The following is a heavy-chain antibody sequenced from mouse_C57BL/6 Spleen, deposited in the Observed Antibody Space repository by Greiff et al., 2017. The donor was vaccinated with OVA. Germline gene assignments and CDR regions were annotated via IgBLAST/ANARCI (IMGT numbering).Heavy chain of an antibody. CDR3: AREYYGSVDY. Sequence: QVQLQQPGAELVRPGSSVKLSCKASGYTFTSYWMHWVKQRPGQGLEWIGNIYPSDSETHYNQKFKDKATLTVDKSSSTAYMQLSSLTSEDSAVYYCAREYYGSVDYWGQGTTLTVSS. J-gene: IGHJ2*01. V-gene: IGHV1-61*01. CDR1: GYTFTSYW. CDR2: IYPSDSET. D-gene: IGHD1-1*01.